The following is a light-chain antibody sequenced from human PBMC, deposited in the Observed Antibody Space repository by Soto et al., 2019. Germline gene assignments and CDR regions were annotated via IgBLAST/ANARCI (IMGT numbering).Light chain of an antibody. CDR2: VAP. CDR3: QQSYSSPRT. Sequence: DIQMTQSPSSLSASVGDSVTITCRASQNIETYLNWYQVKPGKAPKLLRSVAPGFQGEVPSYFSGSGSGTDFTLTISALQPEDFATYYCQQSYSSPRTFGQGTKVEIK. J-gene: IGKJ1*01. V-gene: IGKV1-39*01. CDR1: QNIETY.